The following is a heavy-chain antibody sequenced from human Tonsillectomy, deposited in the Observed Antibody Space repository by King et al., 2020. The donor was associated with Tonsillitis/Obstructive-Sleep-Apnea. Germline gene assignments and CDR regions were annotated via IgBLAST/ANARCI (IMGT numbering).Heavy chain of an antibody. CDR1: GFTFSIYA. CDR3: ASQHLSEACNI. J-gene: IGHJ3*02. Sequence: QVQLVESGGGVVQPGRSLRLSCAASGFTFSIYAMHWVRQAPGKGLEWVAVISYDGSNKYYADSVKGRFTISRDNSKNTLYLQMNSLRAEDTAVYYCASQHLSEACNIWGQGTMATVSS. CDR2: ISYDGSNK. D-gene: IGHD2/OR15-2a*01. V-gene: IGHV3-30*04.